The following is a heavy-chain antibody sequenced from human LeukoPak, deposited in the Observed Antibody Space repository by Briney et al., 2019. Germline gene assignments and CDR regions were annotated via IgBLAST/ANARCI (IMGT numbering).Heavy chain of an antibody. CDR2: IYHSGTT. Sequence: RASETLSLTCAVSGDSISSSNWWSWVRQPPGKGLEWIGEIYHSGTTNYNPSLKSRVTISVDRSENQFSLRLSSVTAADTAVYYCARAGIAVAAGLGYWGQGTLVTVSS. CDR1: GDSISSSNW. J-gene: IGHJ4*02. V-gene: IGHV4-4*02. D-gene: IGHD6-19*01. CDR3: ARAGIAVAAGLGY.